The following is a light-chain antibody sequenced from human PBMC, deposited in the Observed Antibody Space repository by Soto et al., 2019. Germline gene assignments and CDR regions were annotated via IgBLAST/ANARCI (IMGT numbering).Light chain of an antibody. CDR1: SSNIGAGYD. J-gene: IGLJ2*01. CDR3: QSYDSSVSKVV. V-gene: IGLV1-40*01. Sequence: QSVLTQPPSGSGAPGQRVTISCTGSSSNIGAGYDVHWYQQLPGTAPKLLIYGNSNRPSGVPDRFSGSKSGTSASLAITGLQAEDEADYYCQSYDSSVSKVVFGGGTKLTVL. CDR2: GNS.